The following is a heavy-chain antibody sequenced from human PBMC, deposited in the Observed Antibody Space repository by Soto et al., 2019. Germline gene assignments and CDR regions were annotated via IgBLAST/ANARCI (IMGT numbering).Heavy chain of an antibody. CDR3: AKQLGYSSGWYLIDYYYYGMDV. Sequence: PGGSLRLSCAASGFTFSSYGMHWVRQAPGKGLEWVAVISYDGSNKYYADSVKGRFTISRDNSKNTLYLQMNSLRAEDTAVYYCAKQLGYSSGWYLIDYYYYGMDVWGQGTTVTVSS. CDR2: ISYDGSNK. CDR1: GFTFSSYG. V-gene: IGHV3-30*18. J-gene: IGHJ6*02. D-gene: IGHD6-19*01.